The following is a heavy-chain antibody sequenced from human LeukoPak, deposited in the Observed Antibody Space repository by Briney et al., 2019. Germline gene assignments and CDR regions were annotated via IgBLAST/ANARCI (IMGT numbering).Heavy chain of an antibody. J-gene: IGHJ3*02. D-gene: IGHD6-25*01. CDR1: GYTFTRYY. V-gene: IGHV1-46*01. CDR3: ARYGFSSVWQGGWHAFDI. CDR2: INPTSGDT. Sequence: GASVKVSCKASGYTFTRYYVHWVRQAPGQGLQWMGIINPTSGDTNYAQNLQGRVTMTRDMSTSTVYMELSSLRSEDTAVYYCARYGFSSVWQGGWHAFDIWGHGTMVTVSS.